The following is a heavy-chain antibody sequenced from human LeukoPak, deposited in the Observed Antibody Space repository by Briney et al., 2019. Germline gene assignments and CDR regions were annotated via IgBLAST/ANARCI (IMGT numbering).Heavy chain of an antibody. CDR2: IYYSGST. CDR1: GGSINSYY. J-gene: IGHJ4*02. D-gene: IGHD3-22*01. Sequence: SETLSLTCIVSGGSINSYYWSWIRQPPGKGLEWIGYIYYSGSTNYNPSLKSRVIISVDTSKNQFSLKLSSVTAADTAVYYCAGNSYYYDSRLDYWGQGTLVTVSS. V-gene: IGHV4-59*08. CDR3: AGNSYYYDSRLDY.